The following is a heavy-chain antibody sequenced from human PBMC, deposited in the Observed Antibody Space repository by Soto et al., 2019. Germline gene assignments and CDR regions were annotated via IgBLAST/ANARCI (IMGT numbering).Heavy chain of an antibody. CDR2: INSNIAVV. Sequence: EAQLVESGGDLVKPGGSLRLSCAASGLTLSRAWLNLVRQAPGKGLERVGRINSNIAVVEYAAPVKGRVTISTDDSTHTFYLQLNSLKSEATAMYYCCTFTFANATWGQGTLVTVSS. CDR1: GLTLSRAW. J-gene: IGHJ5*02. CDR3: CTFTFANAT. V-gene: IGHV3-15*01. D-gene: IGHD3-16*01.